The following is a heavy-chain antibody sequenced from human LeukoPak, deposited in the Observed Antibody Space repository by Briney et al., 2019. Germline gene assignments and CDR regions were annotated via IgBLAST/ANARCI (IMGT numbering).Heavy chain of an antibody. V-gene: IGHV3-9*01. J-gene: IGHJ3*02. CDR3: AKGASMSRAFDI. CDR2: ISWNSGSI. Sequence: GGSLRLSCAASGFTFDDYAMHWVRQAPGKGLEWVSGISWNSGSIGYADSVKGRFTISRDNAKNSLYLQMNSLRAEDTPLYYCAKGASMSRAFDIWGQGTMVTVSS. D-gene: IGHD2/OR15-2a*01. CDR1: GFTFDDYA.